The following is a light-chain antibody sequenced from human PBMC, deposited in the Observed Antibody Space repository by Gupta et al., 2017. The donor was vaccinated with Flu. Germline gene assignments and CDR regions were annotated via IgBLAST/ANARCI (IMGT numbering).Light chain of an antibody. CDR3: SSYAGSNTVV. CDR2: EVS. J-gene: IGLJ2*01. CDR1: SSDVGGYNY. Sequence: HSALSLPPSASESPGQSVTISCTGTSSDVGGYNYVSWYQTHPGKAPKLMIYEVSKRPSGVPDRFSGSKSGNTASLTVSGLQAEDEADYYCSSYAGSNTVVFGGGTKLTVL. V-gene: IGLV2-8*01.